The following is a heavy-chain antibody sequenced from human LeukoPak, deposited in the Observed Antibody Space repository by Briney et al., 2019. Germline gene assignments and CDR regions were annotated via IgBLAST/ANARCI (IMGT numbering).Heavy chain of an antibody. V-gene: IGHV3-7*01. CDR3: ARIGYSSSSLDY. D-gene: IGHD6-6*01. J-gene: IGHJ4*02. CDR2: IKQDGSVK. Sequence: PGGSLRFSCAASGFTFRNYWMTWVRQAPGKGLEWVANIKQDGSVKYYLDSIKGRFTISRDNAQNSVYLQMNSLRAEDTGVYYCARIGYSSSSLDYWGQGSLVTVSS. CDR1: GFTFRNYW.